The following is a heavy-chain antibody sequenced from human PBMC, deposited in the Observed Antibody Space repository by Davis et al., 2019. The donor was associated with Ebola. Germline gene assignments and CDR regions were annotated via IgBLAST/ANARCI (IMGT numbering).Heavy chain of an antibody. Sequence: GESLKISCAASGFTFSNYAMSWVRQAPGKGLEWVSRIHSDGTSTIYTDSVKGRFTISRDNAKNTLYLQMNSLRAEDTAVYYCARDRYYTIDVWGQGTTVTVSS. CDR3: ARDRYYTIDV. D-gene: IGHD3-10*01. CDR2: IHSDGTST. J-gene: IGHJ6*02. CDR1: GFTFSNYA. V-gene: IGHV3-74*01.